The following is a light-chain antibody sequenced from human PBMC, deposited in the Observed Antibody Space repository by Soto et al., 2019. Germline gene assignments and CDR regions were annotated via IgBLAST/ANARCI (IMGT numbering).Light chain of an antibody. CDR3: SSYTGSSTPCL. J-gene: IGLJ3*02. Sequence: QSALTQPASVSGSPGQSITISCTGTSSDVGAYNYVSWYQQHPGKAPKLMISGVSNRPSGVSNRFSGSKSGNTASLTISGLQADDEADYYCSSYTGSSTPCLFGGGTKLTVL. CDR1: SSDVGAYNY. CDR2: GVS. V-gene: IGLV2-14*01.